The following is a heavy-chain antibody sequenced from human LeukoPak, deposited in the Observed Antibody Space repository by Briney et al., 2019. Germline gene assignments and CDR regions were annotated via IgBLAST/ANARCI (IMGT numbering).Heavy chain of an antibody. V-gene: IGHV1-2*04. CDR3: ARDPVWFGELLSPLY. CDR2: INPNSGGT. CDR1: GYTFTGYY. Sequence: GASVKVSCKASGYTFTGYYMHWVRQAPGQGLEWMGWINPNSGGTNYAQKFQGWVTMTRDTSISTAYMELSSLRSEDTAVYYCARDPVWFGELLSPLYWGQGTLVTVSS. D-gene: IGHD3-10*01. J-gene: IGHJ4*02.